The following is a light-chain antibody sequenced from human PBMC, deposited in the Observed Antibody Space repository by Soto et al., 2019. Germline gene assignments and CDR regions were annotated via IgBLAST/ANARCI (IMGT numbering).Light chain of an antibody. Sequence: DIQMTQSPSTRSASLGDRVTITCRASQIIGSSLAWYQHKPGKAPKLLIYDALTIQSGVPSRYSGSESGTEFTFTISSLQPGDSATYYCQQYYSYPYTFGQGTKLEI. CDR1: QIIGSS. V-gene: IGKV1-5*01. CDR2: DAL. J-gene: IGKJ2*01. CDR3: QQYYSYPYT.